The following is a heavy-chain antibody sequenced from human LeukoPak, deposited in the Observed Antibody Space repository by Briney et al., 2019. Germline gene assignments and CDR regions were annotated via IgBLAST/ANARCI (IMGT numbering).Heavy chain of an antibody. Sequence: GGSLRLSCAASGFTFVRYYKTWVRQAPGKGLEWVANTKQDGSDKNYVDSVKGRFTISRDNTKNLVFLQMNSLTGEDTAVYYCAREIWGPECWGQGTLVTVSS. D-gene: IGHD7-27*01. V-gene: IGHV3-7*03. CDR3: AREIWGPEC. CDR1: GFTFVRYY. CDR2: TKQDGSDK. J-gene: IGHJ4*02.